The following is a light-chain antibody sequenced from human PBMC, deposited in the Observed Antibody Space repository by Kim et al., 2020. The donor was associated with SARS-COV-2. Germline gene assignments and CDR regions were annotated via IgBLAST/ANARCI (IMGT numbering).Light chain of an antibody. CDR2: DAS. V-gene: IGKV3-15*01. CDR3: QQYNNWPPYT. J-gene: IGKJ2*01. CDR1: QSVSNN. Sequence: VSPGERATLSCRASQSVSNNLAWYQQKPGQAPRLLIYDASTRATDIPARFSGSGSGTEFTLTITSLQSEDFAVYYCQQYNNWPPYTFGQGTKLEI.